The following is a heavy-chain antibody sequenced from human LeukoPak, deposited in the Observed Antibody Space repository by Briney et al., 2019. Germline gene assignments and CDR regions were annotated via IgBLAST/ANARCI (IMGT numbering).Heavy chain of an antibody. CDR1: GFTFSSYS. Sequence: GGSLRLSCAASGFTFSSYSMNWVRQAPGKGLEWVSSISGSSSYIYYADSVKGRFTISRDNAKNSLYLQMNSLRAEDTAVYYCARPYYYDSSGYAYYWGQGTLVTVSS. J-gene: IGHJ4*02. V-gene: IGHV3-21*01. CDR2: ISGSSSYI. CDR3: ARPYYYDSSGYAYY. D-gene: IGHD3-22*01.